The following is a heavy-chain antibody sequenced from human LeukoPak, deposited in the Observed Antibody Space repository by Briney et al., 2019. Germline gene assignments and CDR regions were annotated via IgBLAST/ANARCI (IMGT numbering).Heavy chain of an antibody. Sequence: HAGGSLRLSCAASGFTFSSYGMHWVRQAPGKGLEWVAVISYDGSNKYYADSVKGRFTISRDNAKNSLYLQMNSLRAEDTAVYYCASIFDYEYYDFWSDYRNSDAFDIWGQGTMVTVSS. CDR3: ASIFDYEYYDFWSDYRNSDAFDI. V-gene: IGHV3-30*03. J-gene: IGHJ3*02. D-gene: IGHD3-3*01. CDR1: GFTFSSYG. CDR2: ISYDGSNK.